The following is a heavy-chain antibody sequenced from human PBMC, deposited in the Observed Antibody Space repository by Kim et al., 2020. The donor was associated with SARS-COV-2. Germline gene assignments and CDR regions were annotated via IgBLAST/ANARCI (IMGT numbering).Heavy chain of an antibody. V-gene: IGHV4-59*13. Sequence: SETLSLTCTVSGGSINNYYWSWIRQPPGKGLEWIGYIYYSGSTNYNPSLRSRLTISVDTSRNQSYLKLDSVTAADTAVYYCARDWRDTYYYYSLDVWGQGT. CDR3: ARDWRDTYYYYSLDV. CDR2: IYYSGST. CDR1: GGSINNYY. J-gene: IGHJ6*02.